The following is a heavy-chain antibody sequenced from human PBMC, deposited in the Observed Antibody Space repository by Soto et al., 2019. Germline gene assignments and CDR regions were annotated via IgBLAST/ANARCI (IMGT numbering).Heavy chain of an antibody. V-gene: IGHV3-23*01. CDR2: ISGSDGKT. J-gene: IGHJ4*02. CDR1: GFSFGSYA. CDR3: ARSSYLDY. Sequence: DVQLWESGGGLVQPGGSLRLSCAASGFSFGSYALGWVRQAPGKGLEWVSTISGSDGKTFYADSVKGRFSISRDTSQSTLYLQMNCLRADDTAMYYCARSSYLDYWGQGTRVTVSS.